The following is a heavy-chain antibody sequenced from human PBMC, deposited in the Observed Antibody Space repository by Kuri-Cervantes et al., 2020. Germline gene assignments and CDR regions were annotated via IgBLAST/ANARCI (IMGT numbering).Heavy chain of an antibody. CDR1: GYTFTSYD. V-gene: IGHV1-8*01. J-gene: IGHJ6*02. Sequence: ASVKVSCKASGYTFTSYDINWVRQATGQGLEWMGWMNPNSGNTGYAQKFQGRVTMTRNTSISTAYMELRSLRSDDTAVYYCARGDLAYYGMDAWGQGTTVTVSS. CDR2: MNPNSGNT. CDR3: ARGDLAYYGMDA.